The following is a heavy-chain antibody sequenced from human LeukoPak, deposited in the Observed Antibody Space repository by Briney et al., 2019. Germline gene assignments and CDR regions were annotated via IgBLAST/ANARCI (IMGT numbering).Heavy chain of an antibody. CDR2: ISGSGGSI. CDR1: GFTFSSYG. V-gene: IGHV3-23*01. J-gene: IGHJ4*02. D-gene: IGHD3-10*01. CDR3: AKDSRSPVWFGELSPHYFDY. Sequence: GGSLRLSCAASGFTFSSYGMSWVRQAPGKGLEWVSAISGSGGSIYYADSVKGRFTISRDNSKNTLYLQMNSLRAEDTAVYYCAKDSRSPVWFGELSPHYFDYWGQGTLVTVSS.